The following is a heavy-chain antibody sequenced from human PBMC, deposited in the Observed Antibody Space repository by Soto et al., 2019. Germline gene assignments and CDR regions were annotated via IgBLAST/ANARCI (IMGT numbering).Heavy chain of an antibody. CDR2: KSYDGSNK. J-gene: IGHJ4*02. V-gene: IGHV3-30*03. CDR3: SGDSSGWHLDY. CDR1: GFTFSSYG. Sequence: QVQLVESGGGVVQPGRSLRLSCAASGFTFSSYGMHWVRQAPGKGLGWVAVKSYDGSNKYYADSVKGQFTISRDNSKNTLYLQMNSLRAEDTAVYYCSGDSSGWHLDYWGQGTLVTVSS. D-gene: IGHD6-19*01.